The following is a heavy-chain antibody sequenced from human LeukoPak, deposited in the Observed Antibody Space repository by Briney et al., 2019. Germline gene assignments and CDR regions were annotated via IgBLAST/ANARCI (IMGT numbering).Heavy chain of an antibody. J-gene: IGHJ4*02. D-gene: IGHD6-19*01. CDR3: ARPYSSGWSYGY. Sequence: MPSETLSLTCTVSGGSISSSNYYWGWIRQPPGKGLEWIGSIYYSGSTYYNPSLKSRVTISVDTSKNQFFLKLSSVTAADTAVYYCARPYSSGWSYGYWGQGTLVTVSS. V-gene: IGHV4-39*07. CDR2: IYYSGST. CDR1: GGSISSSNYY.